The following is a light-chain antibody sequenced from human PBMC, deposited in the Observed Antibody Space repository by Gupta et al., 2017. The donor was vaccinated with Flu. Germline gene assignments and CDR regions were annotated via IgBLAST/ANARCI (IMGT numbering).Light chain of an antibody. CDR2: KAS. V-gene: IGKV1-5*03. J-gene: IGKJ1*01. Sequence: DIQMTQSPSTLSASVGDRVTITCRASQSISSGVAWYQQKPGKAPKLLIYKASSLETGVPSRFSGSGSGTEFTLTISSLQPDDFATYYCQQYNNYSWTFGQGTXVEIK. CDR1: QSISSG. CDR3: QQYNNYSWT.